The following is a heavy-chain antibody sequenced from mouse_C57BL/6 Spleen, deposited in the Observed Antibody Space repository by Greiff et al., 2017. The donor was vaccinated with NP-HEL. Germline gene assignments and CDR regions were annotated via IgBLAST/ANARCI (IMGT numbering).Heavy chain of an antibody. CDR2: IYPGDGDT. CDR3: ARSPYGNYVGGY. CDR1: GYAFSSSW. Sequence: VQVVESGPELVKPGASVKISCKASGYAFSSSWMNWVKQRPGKGLEWIGRIYPGDGDTNYNGKFKGKATLTADKSSSTAYMQLSSLTSEDSAVYFCARSPYGNYVGGYWGQGTSVTVSS. D-gene: IGHD2-1*01. V-gene: IGHV1-82*01. J-gene: IGHJ4*01.